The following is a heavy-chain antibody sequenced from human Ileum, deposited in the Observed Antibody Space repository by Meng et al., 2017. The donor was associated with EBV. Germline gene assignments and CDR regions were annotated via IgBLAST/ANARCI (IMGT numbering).Heavy chain of an antibody. Sequence: QVAREESGPGLVKPSATLALTCAVSDDSSSSHNRWSWVRQPAGKGLEGIGQLSYRGNTDYHPSLKSRVTISVDKSKNQVSLQLNTVTAADTAVYFCARHSAYSQGYWGQGTLVTVSS. CDR1: DDSSSSHNR. CDR3: ARHSAYSQGY. J-gene: IGHJ4*02. D-gene: IGHD4-11*01. V-gene: IGHV4-4*02. CDR2: LSYRGNT.